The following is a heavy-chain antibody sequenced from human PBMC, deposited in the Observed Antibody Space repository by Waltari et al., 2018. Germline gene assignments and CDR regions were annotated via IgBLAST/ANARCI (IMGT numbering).Heavy chain of an antibody. D-gene: IGHD1-7*01. J-gene: IGHJ4*01. V-gene: IGHV4-30-4*01. CDR1: GGSVSNGNYF. Sequence: QVQLQESGPGLVKPSQTLSLTCTVSGGSVSNGNYFWSWIRQPPGKGLEWIGYIYYNGGTYYNSSLKSRVAISVDTSKNQFSLILTSVTAADTAVYYCVTVPTGTTLGPDYWGHGALVTVSS. CDR2: IYYNGGT. CDR3: VTVPTGTTLGPDY.